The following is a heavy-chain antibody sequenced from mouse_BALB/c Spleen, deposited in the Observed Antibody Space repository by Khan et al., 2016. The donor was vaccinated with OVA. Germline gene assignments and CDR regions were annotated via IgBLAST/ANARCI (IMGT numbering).Heavy chain of an antibody. Sequence: EVQLQESGPGLVKPSQSLSLTCTVTGYSITSNYAWNWIRQFPGNKLEWMGYISYSGSTSYNPSLKSRISITRDNSKNTFFLQLNSVTTEDTATYYCARKNYYGYAVDYWGQGTSVTVSS. CDR3: ARKNYYGYAVDY. J-gene: IGHJ4*01. D-gene: IGHD1-1*01. CDR1: GYSITSNYA. V-gene: IGHV3-2*02. CDR2: ISYSGST.